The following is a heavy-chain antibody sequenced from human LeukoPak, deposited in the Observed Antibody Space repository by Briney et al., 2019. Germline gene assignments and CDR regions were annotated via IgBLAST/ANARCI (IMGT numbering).Heavy chain of an antibody. CDR2: FSGYNGNT. V-gene: IGHV1-18*01. J-gene: IGHJ4*02. Sequence: ASVKVSCKTSGFTFTSYDINWVRQAPGQGLEWMGWFSGYNGNTNYAQKLQGRVTMTTDTSTTTVYMEMRSLRSDDTAVYYCARAKAEGADYWGQGTLVTVSS. CDR1: GFTFTSYD. D-gene: IGHD3-16*01. CDR3: ARAKAEGADY.